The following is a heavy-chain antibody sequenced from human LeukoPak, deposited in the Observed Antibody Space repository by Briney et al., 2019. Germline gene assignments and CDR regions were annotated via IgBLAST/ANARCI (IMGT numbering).Heavy chain of an antibody. CDR3: VRDSRYGSGWFEDGLDF. CDR1: GDSVRSYY. V-gene: IGHV4-59*02. J-gene: IGHJ6*02. D-gene: IGHD6-13*01. Sequence: SEILSLTCTVSGDSVRSYYWSWIRQPPGQGLEWLGHINDRGSTNYNPSLQGRVTISIDTSKNQFSLKVNSVAAADTAVYYCVRDSRYGSGWFEDGLDFWGQGTTVTVSS. CDR2: INDRGST.